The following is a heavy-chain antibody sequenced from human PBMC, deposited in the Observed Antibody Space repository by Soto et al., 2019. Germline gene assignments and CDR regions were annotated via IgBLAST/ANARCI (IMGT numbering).Heavy chain of an antibody. V-gene: IGHV4-59*01. J-gene: IGHJ6*02. D-gene: IGHD5-18*01. CDR2: ISYSGST. CDR3: AREGVTPSYYYYYGIDF. Sequence: PSETLSLTCTVSGGSISSYYWSWIRQPPGKGLEWIGYISYSGSTNYNPSLKSRVTISVDTSKNQFSLKLSSVTAADTAVYYCAREGVTPSYYYYYGIDFWGQGTTVTVSS. CDR1: GGSISSYY.